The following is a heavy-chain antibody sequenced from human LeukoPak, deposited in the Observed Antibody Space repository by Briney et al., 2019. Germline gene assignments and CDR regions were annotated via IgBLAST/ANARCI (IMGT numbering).Heavy chain of an antibody. CDR2: IIPILGIA. V-gene: IGHV1-69*04. D-gene: IGHD3-22*01. Sequence: ASVKVSCKASGGTFSSYAISWVRQAPGQGLEWMGRIIPILGIANYAQKFQGRVTITADKSTSIAYMELSSLRSEDTAVYYCAREEAYYYDSSGYWYFDYWGQETLVTVSS. CDR1: GGTFSSYA. J-gene: IGHJ4*02. CDR3: AREEAYYYDSSGYWYFDY.